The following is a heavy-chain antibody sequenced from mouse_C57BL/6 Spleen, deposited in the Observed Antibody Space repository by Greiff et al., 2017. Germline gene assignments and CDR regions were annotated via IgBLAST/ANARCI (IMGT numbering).Heavy chain of an antibody. D-gene: IGHD1-1*01. V-gene: IGHV5-17*01. J-gene: IGHJ1*03. CDR2: ISSGSSTI. CDR1: GFTFSDYG. Sequence: EVMLVESGGGLVKPGGSLKLSCAASGFTFSDYGMHWVRQAPEKGLEWVAYISSGSSTIYYADTVKGRFTISRDNAKNTLFLQMTSLRSEDTAMYYCARWHGSSYWYFDVWGTGTTVTVSS. CDR3: ARWHGSSYWYFDV.